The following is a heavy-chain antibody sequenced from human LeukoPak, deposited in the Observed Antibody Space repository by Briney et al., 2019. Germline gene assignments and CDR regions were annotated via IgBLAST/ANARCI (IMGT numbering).Heavy chain of an antibody. CDR2: IYYTGSN. V-gene: IGHV4-39*01. J-gene: IGHJ5*02. CDR1: GGSISSSSYY. Sequence: SETLSLACIVSGGSISSSSYYWAWIRQPPGKGLEWIGTIYYTGSNYYNPSLKSRVTISADTSKNQFSLKLSSVTAADTAVYYCARRASSSSSRWFDPWGHGTLVTVSS. D-gene: IGHD6-6*01. CDR3: ARRASSSSSRWFDP.